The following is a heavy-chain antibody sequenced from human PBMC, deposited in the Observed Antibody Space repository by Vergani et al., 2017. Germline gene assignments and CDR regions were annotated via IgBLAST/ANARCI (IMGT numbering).Heavy chain of an antibody. CDR2: IRNKANDYTT. D-gene: IGHD1-1*01. Sequence: EVQLLESGGGLVQPGGSLRLSCEASGFSFPGYAMSWVRQAPGKGLEWFGRIRNKANDYTTQYAASVKGRFTISRDDSKSYLYLQMNSLQTEDTALYYCVRVKGSNWNDHLYDIWGQGTLVTVSS. V-gene: IGHV3-72*01. CDR1: GFSFPGYA. J-gene: IGHJ3*02. CDR3: VRVKGSNWNDHLYDI.